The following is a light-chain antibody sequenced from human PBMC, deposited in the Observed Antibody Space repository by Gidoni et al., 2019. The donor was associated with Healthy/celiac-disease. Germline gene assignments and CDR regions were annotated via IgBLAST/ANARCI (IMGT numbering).Light chain of an antibody. CDR2: DAS. Sequence: DIQMTPSPSSLSASVGDRVTITCQASQDISNYLNWYQQKPGKAPKLLIYDASNLETGVPSRFSGSGSGTDFTFTISSLQPGDIATYYCQQYDNLPLTFXGXTKVEIK. J-gene: IGKJ4*01. V-gene: IGKV1-33*01. CDR3: QQYDNLPLT. CDR1: QDISNY.